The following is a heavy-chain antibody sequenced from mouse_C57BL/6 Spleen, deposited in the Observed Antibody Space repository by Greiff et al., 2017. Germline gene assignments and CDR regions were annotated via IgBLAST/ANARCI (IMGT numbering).Heavy chain of an antibody. CDR3: ARFYYSNTYYAMDY. CDR1: GFSLTSYA. Sequence: VQLVESGPGLVAPSQSLSITCTVSGFSLTSYAISWVRQPPGKGLEWLGVIWTGGGTNYNSALKSRLSISKDNSKSQVFLKMNSLQTDDTARYYCARFYYSNTYYAMDYWGQGTSVTVSS. V-gene: IGHV2-9-1*01. D-gene: IGHD2-5*01. J-gene: IGHJ4*01. CDR2: IWTGGGT.